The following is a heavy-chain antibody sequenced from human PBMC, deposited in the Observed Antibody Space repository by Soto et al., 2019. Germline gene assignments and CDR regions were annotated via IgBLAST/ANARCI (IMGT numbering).Heavy chain of an antibody. D-gene: IGHD3-10*01. J-gene: IGHJ4*02. CDR1: GGTFSSYT. Sequence: QVQLVQSGAEVKKPGSSVKVSCKASGGTFSSYTISWVRQAPGQGLEWMGRIIPILGIANYAQKFQGRVTITADTSTSTASMELSSLSSEDTAVYYCAREEYYYGSGAFFDYWGQGTLVTVSS. CDR3: AREEYYYGSGAFFDY. V-gene: IGHV1-69*08. CDR2: IIPILGIA.